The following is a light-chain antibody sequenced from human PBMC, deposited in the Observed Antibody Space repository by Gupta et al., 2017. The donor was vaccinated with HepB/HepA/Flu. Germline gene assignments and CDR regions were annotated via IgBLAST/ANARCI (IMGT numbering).Light chain of an antibody. CDR1: QRIGNY. J-gene: IGKJ3*01. CDR2: LTS. CDR3: QQSYTTPRS. V-gene: IGKV1-39*01. Sequence: DVQMTPSPSSLSASLGGRVTITCRASQRIGNYLNWYQQKLGKAPKLLIYLTSNLQSGVPSRFSGSGSGTEFTLTISNLQPEDFASYYCQQSYTTPRSFGPGTKVEVK.